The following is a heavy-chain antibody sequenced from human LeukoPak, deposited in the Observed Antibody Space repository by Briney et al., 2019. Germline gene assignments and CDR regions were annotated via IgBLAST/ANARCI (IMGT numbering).Heavy chain of an antibody. J-gene: IGHJ4*02. V-gene: IGHV3-43*02. CDR1: GFTFRDFS. CDR3: AKGNNSLSFNFDY. Sequence: PGGSLRLSCAASGFTFRDFSMHWVRQAPGKGLEWVSLVSGDGGVTHYADSVKGRFTISRDKSKNSLYLQMSSLRVEDTAFYYCAKGNNSLSFNFDYWGQGTLVTVSS. CDR2: VSGDGGVT. D-gene: IGHD2/OR15-2a*01.